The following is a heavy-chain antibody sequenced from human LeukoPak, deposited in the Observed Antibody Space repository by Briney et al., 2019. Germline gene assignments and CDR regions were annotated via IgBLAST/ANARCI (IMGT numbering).Heavy chain of an antibody. CDR1: VYTFTGYY. D-gene: IGHD3-16*01. CDR2: INPNSGGT. CDR3: ARNHGAHY. J-gene: IGHJ4*02. Sequence: SVTVSRKCCVYTFTGYYLHGVRQPPAQGRAGVGWINPNSGGTNYAQKLQGRVTMTRDTSISTPYMELSRQRSDDTAVYYCARNHGAHYWGQGTLVTVSS. V-gene: IGHV1-2*02.